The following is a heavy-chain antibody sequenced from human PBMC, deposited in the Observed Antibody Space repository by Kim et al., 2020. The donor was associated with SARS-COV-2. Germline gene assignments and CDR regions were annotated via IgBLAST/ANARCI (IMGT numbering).Heavy chain of an antibody. J-gene: IGHJ6*02. V-gene: IGHV4-31*03. CDR3: ARDRITMVRGVRVDYYGMDV. CDR2: IYYSGST. D-gene: IGHD3-10*01. Sequence: SETLSLTCTVSGGSISSGGYYWSWIRQHPGKGLEWIGYIYYSGSTYYNPSLKSRVTISVDTSKNQFSLKLSSVTAADTAVYYCARDRITMVRGVRVDYYGMDVWGQGTTVTVSS. CDR1: GGSISSGGYY.